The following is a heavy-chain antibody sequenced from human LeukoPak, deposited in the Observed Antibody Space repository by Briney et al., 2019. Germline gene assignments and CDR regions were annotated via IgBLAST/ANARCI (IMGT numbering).Heavy chain of an antibody. V-gene: IGHV1-2*04. CDR2: INPNSGDT. CDR1: GYIFIDYY. CDR3: ARVNCIGGSCYLNWFDP. Sequence: ASVNVSCKASGYIFIDYYMYWVRQAPGQGLEWMGWINPNSGDTKYAQKFQGWVTMTRDTSIRPAYMELSRLRSDDTAVYYRARVNCIGGSCYLNWFDPGGEGTLVTVSS. D-gene: IGHD2-15*01. J-gene: IGHJ5*02.